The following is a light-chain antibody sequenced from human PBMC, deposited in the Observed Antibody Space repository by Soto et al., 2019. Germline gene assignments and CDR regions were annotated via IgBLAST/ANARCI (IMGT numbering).Light chain of an antibody. CDR3: SSYTSSSTLYV. J-gene: IGLJ3*02. CDR2: DVS. CDR1: SSDVGGYNY. V-gene: IGLV2-14*01. Sequence: QSVLTQPASVSGSPGQSITISCTGTSSDVGGYNYVSWYQQHPGTAPKLMIYDVSNRPSGVSNRFSGSKSGNTASLTISGLQAEDEADYYCSSYTSSSTLYVFGGGTKVTVL.